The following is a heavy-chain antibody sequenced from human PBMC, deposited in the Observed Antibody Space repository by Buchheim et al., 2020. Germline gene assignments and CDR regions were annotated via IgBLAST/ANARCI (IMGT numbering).Heavy chain of an antibody. Sequence: QVQLVESGGGVVQPGRSLRLSCAASGFTFSSYGMHWVRQAPGKGLEWVAVISYDGNNKYYADSVKGRFTISRDNSKNTLYLQMNSLRAEDTAVYYCAKDSSQYSSSWDNDYWGQGTL. CDR2: ISYDGNNK. CDR3: AKDSSQYSSSWDNDY. J-gene: IGHJ4*02. CDR1: GFTFSSYG. V-gene: IGHV3-30*18. D-gene: IGHD6-13*01.